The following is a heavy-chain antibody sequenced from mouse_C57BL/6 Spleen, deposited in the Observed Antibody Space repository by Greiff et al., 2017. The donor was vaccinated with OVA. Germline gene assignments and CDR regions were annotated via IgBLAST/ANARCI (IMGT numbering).Heavy chain of an antibody. D-gene: IGHD3-2*02. CDR2: LYPRSGNT. CDR3: AGFLDSSCPIDY. CDR1: GYTFTSYG. Sequence: QVQLQQSGAELARPGASVKLSCKASGYTFTSYGISWVKQRTGQGLEWIGELYPRSGNTYYNEKFKGKAPLTADKSSSTAYMARRSLTSEDSSVYFCAGFLDSSCPIDYWGQGTSVTVSS. V-gene: IGHV1-81*01. J-gene: IGHJ4*01.